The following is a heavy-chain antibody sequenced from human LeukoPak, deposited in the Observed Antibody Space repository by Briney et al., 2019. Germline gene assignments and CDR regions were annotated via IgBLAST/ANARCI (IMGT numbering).Heavy chain of an antibody. D-gene: IGHD3-10*01. V-gene: IGHV5-10-1*01. Sequence: PGESLKISCKGSGYSFTRLWISWVRQMPGKGLEWMGRIDPSDSYTNYSPSFQGHVTISTDKSISTAYLQWSSLKASDTAMYYCAREGRSGQPLNIDYWGQGTLVTVSS. CDR3: AREGRSGQPLNIDY. CDR2: IDPSDSYT. CDR1: GYSFTRLW. J-gene: IGHJ4*02.